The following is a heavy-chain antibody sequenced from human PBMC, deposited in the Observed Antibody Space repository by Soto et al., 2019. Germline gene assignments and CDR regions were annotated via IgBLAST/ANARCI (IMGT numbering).Heavy chain of an antibody. CDR3: ARHARVAGTRYYYYYMDV. V-gene: IGHV4-59*08. D-gene: IGHD6-19*01. Sequence: PSETLSLTCTVSGGSISSYYWSWIRQPPGKGLEWIGYIYYSGSTNYNPSLKSRVTISVDTSKNQFSLKLSSVTAADTAVYYCARHARVAGTRYYYYYMDVWGKGTTVTVSS. CDR2: IYYSGST. J-gene: IGHJ6*03. CDR1: GGSISSYY.